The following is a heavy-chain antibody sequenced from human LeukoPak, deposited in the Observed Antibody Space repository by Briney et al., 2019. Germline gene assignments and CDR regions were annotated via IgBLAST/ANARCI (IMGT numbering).Heavy chain of an antibody. Sequence: GASVKVSCKASGGTFSSYAISWVRQAPGQGLEWMGGIIPIFGTANYAQKFQGRVTITTDESTSTAYMELSSLRSEDTAVYYCARGYCSSTSCYYPTDYYFDYWGQGTLVTVSS. V-gene: IGHV1-69*05. CDR2: IIPIFGTA. D-gene: IGHD2-2*01. J-gene: IGHJ4*02. CDR3: ARGYCSSTSCYYPTDYYFDY. CDR1: GGTFSSYA.